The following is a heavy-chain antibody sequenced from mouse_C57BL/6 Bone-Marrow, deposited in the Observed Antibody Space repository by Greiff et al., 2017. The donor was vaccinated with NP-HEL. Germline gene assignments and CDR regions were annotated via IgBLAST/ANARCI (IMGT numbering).Heavy chain of an antibody. CDR2: ISSGGSYT. J-gene: IGHJ3*01. CDR3: ARHLRRAWFAY. V-gene: IGHV5-6*01. CDR1: GFTFSSYG. Sequence: DVQLVESGGDLVKPGGSLKLSCAASGFTFSSYGMSWVRQTPDKRLEWVATISSGGSYTYYPDSVKGRFTISRDNAKNTLYLQMSSLKSEDTAMYYCARHLRRAWFAYWGQGTLVTVSA.